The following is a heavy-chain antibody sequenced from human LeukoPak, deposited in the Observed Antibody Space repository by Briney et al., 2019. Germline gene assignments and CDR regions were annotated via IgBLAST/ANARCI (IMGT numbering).Heavy chain of an antibody. J-gene: IGHJ4*02. D-gene: IGHD3-9*01. Sequence: GGSLRLSCAASGFTFSSYSMNWVRQAPGKGLEGVSSISSSSSYIYYADSVKGRFTISRDNAKNSLYLQMNSLRAEDTAVYYCARDRYDILTGYSYFDYWGQGTLVTVSS. CDR2: ISSSSSYI. V-gene: IGHV3-21*01. CDR1: GFTFSSYS. CDR3: ARDRYDILTGYSYFDY.